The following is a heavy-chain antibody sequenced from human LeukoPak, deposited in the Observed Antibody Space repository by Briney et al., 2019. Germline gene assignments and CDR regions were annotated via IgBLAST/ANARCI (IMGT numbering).Heavy chain of an antibody. CDR2: IIPIFGTA. V-gene: IGHV1-69*05. Sequence: GASVKVSCKASGGTFSSYAISWVRQAPGQGLEWMGGIIPIFGTANYAHKFQGRVTITTDESTSTAYMELSSLRSEDTAVYYCASSYGPDWLGAFDIWGQGTMVTVSS. CDR3: ASSYGPDWLGAFDI. CDR1: GGTFSSYA. D-gene: IGHD3-9*01. J-gene: IGHJ3*02.